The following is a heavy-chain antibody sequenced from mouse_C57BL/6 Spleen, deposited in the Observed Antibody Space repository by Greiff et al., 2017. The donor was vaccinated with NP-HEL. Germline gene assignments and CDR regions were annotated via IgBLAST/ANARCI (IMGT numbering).Heavy chain of an antibody. J-gene: IGHJ2*01. CDR3: SVLLRPPFDY. CDR1: GFTFSNYW. V-gene: IGHV6-3*01. CDR2: ISLKSDNYAT. Sequence: EVMLLESGGGLVQPGGSMKLSCVASGFTFSNYWMNWVRQSPEKGLEWVAQISLKSDNYATHYAVSVKGRFTISRDDSKSSVYLQINNLRAEDTGMYYCSVLLRPPFDYWGQGTTLTVSS. D-gene: IGHD1-1*01.